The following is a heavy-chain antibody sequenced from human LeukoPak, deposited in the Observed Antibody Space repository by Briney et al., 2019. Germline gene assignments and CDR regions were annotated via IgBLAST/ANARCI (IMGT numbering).Heavy chain of an antibody. Sequence: GGSLRLSCAASGFTFSSYWMSWVRQAPGKGLEWVANIKQDGSEKYYVDSAKGRFTISRDNAKNSLYLQMNSLRAEDTAVYYCARAPRGVRGVLIHYDYWGQGTLVTVSS. CDR3: ARAPRGVRGVLIHYDY. CDR1: GFTFSSYW. J-gene: IGHJ4*02. V-gene: IGHV3-7*01. CDR2: IKQDGSEK. D-gene: IGHD3-10*01.